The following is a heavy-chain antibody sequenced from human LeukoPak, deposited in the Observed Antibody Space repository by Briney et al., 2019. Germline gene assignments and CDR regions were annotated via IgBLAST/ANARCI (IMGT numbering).Heavy chain of an antibody. CDR1: GFTFSSYG. CDR3: AKDLSRIAAAGYYFDY. J-gene: IGHJ4*02. CDR2: ISYDGSNK. D-gene: IGHD6-13*01. Sequence: GGYVRLYCAASGFTFSSYGMHGVRQAPGRGLEGVAVISYDGSNKYYADSVKGRFTISRDNSKNPLYLQMNSLRAEDTAVYYRAKDLSRIAAAGYYFDYWGQGTLVTVSS. V-gene: IGHV3-30*18.